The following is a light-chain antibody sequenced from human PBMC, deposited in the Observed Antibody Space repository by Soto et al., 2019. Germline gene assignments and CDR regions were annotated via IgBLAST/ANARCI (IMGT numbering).Light chain of an antibody. V-gene: IGKV3-20*01. CDR1: QSVSSSY. Sequence: EIVLTQSPGTLSLSPGERATLSCRASQSVSSSYLAWYHQKPGQAPRPLIYGASSRAIGIPDRFSGSGSGTDFALTISRLEPEDFAVDYCHQSGSSPWTFCQGTKVEIK. CDR3: HQSGSSPWT. CDR2: GAS. J-gene: IGKJ1*01.